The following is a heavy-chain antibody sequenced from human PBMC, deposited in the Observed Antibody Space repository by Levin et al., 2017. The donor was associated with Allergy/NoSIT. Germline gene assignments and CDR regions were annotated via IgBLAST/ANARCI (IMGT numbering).Heavy chain of an antibody. D-gene: IGHD4-17*01. CDR2: IYYSGST. CDR3: AADDPYGDDDPFDY. CDR1: GGSISSSSYY. Sequence: SETLSLTCTVSGGSISSSSYYWGWIRQPPGKGLEWIGSIYYSGSTYYNPSLKSRVTISVDTSKNQFSLKLSSVTAADTAVYYCAADDPYGDDDPFDYWGQGTLVTVSS. J-gene: IGHJ4*02. V-gene: IGHV4-39*01.